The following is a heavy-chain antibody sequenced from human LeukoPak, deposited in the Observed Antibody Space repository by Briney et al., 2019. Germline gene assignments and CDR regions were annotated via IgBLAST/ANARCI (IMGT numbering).Heavy chain of an antibody. J-gene: IGHJ5*02. CDR3: ARHPYQLLWLSWLDP. V-gene: IGHV4-38-2*01. D-gene: IGHD2-2*01. CDR1: GYSITNGYY. Sequence: PSETLSLTCAVSGYSITNGYYWGWIRQSPGKGLEWLGSVSPSGSTDSNPSLKSRLTISLDTSKNQISLMLSSVTAADTAVYYCARHPYQLLWLSWLDPWGQGTLVTVSS. CDR2: VSPSGST.